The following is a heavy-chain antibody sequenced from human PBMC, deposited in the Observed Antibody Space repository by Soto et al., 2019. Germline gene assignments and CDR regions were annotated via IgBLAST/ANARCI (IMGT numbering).Heavy chain of an antibody. CDR3: ARDLKEYCSDGKCNWFDP. V-gene: IGHV1-3*01. CDR1: GYTLTSYA. D-gene: IGHD2-15*01. J-gene: IGHJ5*02. Sequence: ASVKVSCKASGYTLTSYAMHWVRQAPGQRLEWMGWINAGNGNTKYSQKFQGRVTITRDTSASTAYMELSSLRSEDTAVYYCARDLKEYCSDGKCNWFDPWGQGTLVTVSS. CDR2: INAGNGNT.